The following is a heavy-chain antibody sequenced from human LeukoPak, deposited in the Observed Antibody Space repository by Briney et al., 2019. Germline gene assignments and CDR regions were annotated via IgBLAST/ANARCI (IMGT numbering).Heavy chain of an antibody. CDR1: GDSISSYY. V-gene: IGHV4-59*01. Sequence: KPSETLSLTCTVSGDSISSYYWSWIRQPPGKGLEWIGYVFYSGSTNYNPSLKSRVTISVDTSKNQFSLKLSSVTAADTAVYYCASLYSGTYDTGSFDYFNYWGQGTLVTVSS. J-gene: IGHJ4*02. CDR2: VFYSGST. CDR3: ASLYSGTYDTGSFDYFNY. D-gene: IGHD1-26*01.